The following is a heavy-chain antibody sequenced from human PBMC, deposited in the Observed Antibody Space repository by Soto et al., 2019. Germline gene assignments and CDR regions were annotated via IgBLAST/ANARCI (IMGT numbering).Heavy chain of an antibody. CDR3: ARDRITTRGDAFDL. D-gene: IGHD3-3*01. J-gene: IGHJ3*01. Sequence: QVQLVQSGAEVRKPGSSVKVSCKAPGGTFSTYIISWVRQAPGQGLEWMGRIIPIPDITNYAQKFQGRVTVTAERSTSTAYMELTSLKSEYTAVYYCARDRITTRGDAFDLWGQGTMVTVSS. CDR2: IIPIPDIT. V-gene: IGHV1-69*08. CDR1: GGTFSTYI.